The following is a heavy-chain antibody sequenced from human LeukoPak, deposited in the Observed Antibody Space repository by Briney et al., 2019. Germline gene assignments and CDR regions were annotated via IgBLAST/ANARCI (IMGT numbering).Heavy chain of an antibody. Sequence: GSSVKVSCKASGGTFSSSAISWARQAPGQGLEWMGGTIPIFGTANYAQKFQGRVTITTDESTSTAYMELSSLRSEDTAVYYCARGGGMTTVTEYYMDVWGKGTTVTVSS. J-gene: IGHJ6*03. D-gene: IGHD4-11*01. CDR3: ARGGGMTTVTEYYMDV. V-gene: IGHV1-69*05. CDR1: GGTFSSSA. CDR2: TIPIFGTA.